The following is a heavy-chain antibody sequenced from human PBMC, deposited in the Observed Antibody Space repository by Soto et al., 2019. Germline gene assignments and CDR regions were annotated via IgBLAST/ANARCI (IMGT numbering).Heavy chain of an antibody. CDR3: ARDGRSGWYYFDY. Sequence: SLRLSCAASGFTFDDYAMHWVRQAPGKGLEWVSGISWNSGSIGYADSVKGRFTISRDNAKNSLYLQMNSLRAEDTAVYYCARDGRSGWYYFDYWGQGTLVTVSS. V-gene: IGHV3-9*01. D-gene: IGHD6-19*01. CDR2: ISWNSGSI. J-gene: IGHJ4*02. CDR1: GFTFDDYA.